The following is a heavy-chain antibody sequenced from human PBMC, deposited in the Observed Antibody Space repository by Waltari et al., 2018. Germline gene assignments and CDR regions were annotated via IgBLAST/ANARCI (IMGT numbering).Heavy chain of an antibody. J-gene: IGHJ4*02. Sequence: QVQLVQAGAVVKKPGASVEVSCKAPGYTFTSKFIRWLRQAPGQGLQWMGVINPNSGQVTYAQRYQGRVTMTRDTSTSTVYMELSSLRSEDTALYYCARQSYGYDSWGQGTLVTISS. CDR3: ARQSYGYDS. CDR1: GYTFTSKF. CDR2: INPNSGQV. V-gene: IGHV1-46*01. D-gene: IGHD5-12*01.